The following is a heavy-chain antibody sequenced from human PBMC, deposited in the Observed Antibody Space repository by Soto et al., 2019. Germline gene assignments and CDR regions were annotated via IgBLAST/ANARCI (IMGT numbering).Heavy chain of an antibody. CDR3: AHSKGGGNSAWFDP. Sequence: QLTLKESGPTLVKPTQTLTLACTFSGFSLSTSGEAVGWIRQSPVKALAWLALIYWNDDERYSPSLRSRLTSTKANSKSDVVLTMTNMEPVVTATYYCAHSKGGGNSAWFDPWGQGTLITVSS. D-gene: IGHD2-21*02. CDR1: GFSLSTSGEA. CDR2: IYWNDDE. V-gene: IGHV2-5*01. J-gene: IGHJ5*02.